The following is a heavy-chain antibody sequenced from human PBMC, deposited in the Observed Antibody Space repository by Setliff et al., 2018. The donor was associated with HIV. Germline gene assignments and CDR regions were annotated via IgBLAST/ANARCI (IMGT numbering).Heavy chain of an antibody. Sequence: SETLSLTCTVSGGSISSYYWSWIRQPPGKGLEWIGTVYYSGSTYYNPSLKSRVTISVDTSKNQFSLKLSSVTAADTAVYYCARDGYSSSWYVISGSFDYWGQGILVPVSS. CDR1: GGSISSYY. D-gene: IGHD6-13*01. CDR3: ARDGYSSSWYVISGSFDY. V-gene: IGHV4-59*12. CDR2: VYYSGST. J-gene: IGHJ4*02.